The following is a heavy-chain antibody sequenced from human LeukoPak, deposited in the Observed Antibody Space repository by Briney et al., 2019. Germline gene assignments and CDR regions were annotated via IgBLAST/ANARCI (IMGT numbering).Heavy chain of an antibody. CDR2: IYYSGST. CDR3: AREPFGHYYDSSGYFDY. CDR1: GGSISSYF. D-gene: IGHD3-22*01. V-gene: IGHV4-59*01. Sequence: SETLSLTCTVSGGSISSYFWNWIWQPPGKKLEWIGYIYYSGSTNYNPSLKSRVTISVDTSKNQFSLKLSSVTAADTAVYYCAREPFGHYYDSSGYFDYWGQGTLVTVSS. J-gene: IGHJ4*02.